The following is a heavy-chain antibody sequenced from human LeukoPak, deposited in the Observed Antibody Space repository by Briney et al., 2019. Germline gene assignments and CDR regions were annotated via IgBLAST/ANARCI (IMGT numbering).Heavy chain of an antibody. CDR2: IIPIFGTA. CDR3: ARERRYSSSWGTIDAFDI. CDR1: GGTFSSYA. Sequence: SVTVSCKASGGTFSSYAISWVRQAPGQGLEWMGGIIPIFGTANYAQKFQGRVTITADKSTSTAYMELSSLRSEDTAVYYCARERRYSSSWGTIDAFDIWGQGTMVTVSS. D-gene: IGHD6-13*01. J-gene: IGHJ3*02. V-gene: IGHV1-69*06.